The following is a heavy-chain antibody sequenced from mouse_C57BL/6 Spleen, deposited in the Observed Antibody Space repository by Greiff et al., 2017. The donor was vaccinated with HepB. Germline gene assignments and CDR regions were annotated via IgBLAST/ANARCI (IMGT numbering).Heavy chain of an antibody. V-gene: IGHV1-50*01. CDR2: IDPSDSYT. J-gene: IGHJ2*01. CDR3: ARNFPDY. Sequence: QVQLQQPGAELVKPGASVKLSCKASGYTFTSYWMQWVKQRPGQGLEWIGEIDPSDSYTNYNQKFKGKATLTVDTSSSTAYMQLSSLTSEDSAVDYCARNFPDYWGQGTTLTVSS. CDR1: GYTFTSYW.